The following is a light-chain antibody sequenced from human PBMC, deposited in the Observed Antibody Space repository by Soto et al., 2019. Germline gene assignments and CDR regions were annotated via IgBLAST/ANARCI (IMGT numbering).Light chain of an antibody. CDR3: QQYNNWPLT. CDR2: GAS. CDR1: QTVDNN. V-gene: IGKV3-15*01. J-gene: IGKJ4*01. Sequence: EIVMTQSPVTLSVSPGEGATLSCRASQTVDNNLAWYQKKPGQAPRLLIFGASTRATGIPARFSGVGSGTEFTLTISSLQSEDFAVYYCQQYNNWPLTFGGGTKVAIK.